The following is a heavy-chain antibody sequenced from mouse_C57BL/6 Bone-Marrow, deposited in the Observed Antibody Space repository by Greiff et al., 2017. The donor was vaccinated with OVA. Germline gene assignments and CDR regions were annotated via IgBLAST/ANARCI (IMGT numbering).Heavy chain of an antibody. CDR2: IWRGGST. CDR1: GFSLTSYG. Sequence: QVQLQQSGPGLVQPSQSLSITCTVSGFSLTSYGVHWVRQSPGKGLEWLGVIWRGGSTDYNAAFMSRLSITKDNSKSQVFFKMNSLQADDTAIYYCAKNCGIYYGNYVPWYFDVWGTGTTVTVSS. D-gene: IGHD2-1*01. V-gene: IGHV2-5*01. CDR3: AKNCGIYYGNYVPWYFDV. J-gene: IGHJ1*03.